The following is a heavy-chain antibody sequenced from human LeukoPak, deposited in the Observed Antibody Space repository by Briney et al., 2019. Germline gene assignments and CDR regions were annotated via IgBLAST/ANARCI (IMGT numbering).Heavy chain of an antibody. V-gene: IGHV3-66*01. D-gene: IGHD5-18*01. J-gene: IGHJ4*02. CDR1: GFTVSSNY. CDR3: ARGRGTAMVNYFDY. Sequence: GGSLRLSCAASGFTVSSNYMSWVRQAPGKGLEWVSVIYSGGSTYYADSVKGRFTISRDNSKNTLYLQMNSLRAEDTAVYYCARGRGTAMVNYFDYWGQGTLVTVSS. CDR2: IYSGGST.